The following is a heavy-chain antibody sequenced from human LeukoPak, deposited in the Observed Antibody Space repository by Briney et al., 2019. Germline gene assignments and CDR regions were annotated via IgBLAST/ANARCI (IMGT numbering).Heavy chain of an antibody. J-gene: IGHJ5*02. V-gene: IGHV1-46*01. D-gene: IGHD3-22*01. Sequence: ASVKVSCKASGYTFVRYYIHWVGQAPGQGLEWMGIINPSGGSTRYAQKFQGRVTMTRDTSTSTVYMELSSLRSDDTAVYYCARGGYYDSSGSFDPWGQGTLVTVSS. CDR1: GYTFVRYY. CDR2: INPSGGST. CDR3: ARGGYYDSSGSFDP.